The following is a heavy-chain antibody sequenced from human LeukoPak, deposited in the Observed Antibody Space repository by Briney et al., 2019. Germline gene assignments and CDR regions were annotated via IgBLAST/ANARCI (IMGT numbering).Heavy chain of an antibody. D-gene: IGHD6-13*01. J-gene: IGHJ4*02. CDR2: IKYDGSEE. CDR3: ARDIEAAGLFLDY. CDR1: GFTFSSYW. V-gene: IGHV3-7*01. Sequence: GGSLRLSCAASGFTFSSYWMTWVRQAPGKGLEWVANIKYDGSEEDYMDSVKGRFTISRDNAKNSLYLQMNSLRAEDTAVYYCARDIEAAGLFLDYWGQGTLVTVPS.